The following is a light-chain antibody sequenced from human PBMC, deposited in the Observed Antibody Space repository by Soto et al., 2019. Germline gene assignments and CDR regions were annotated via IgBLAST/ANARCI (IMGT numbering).Light chain of an antibody. V-gene: IGKV3-11*01. CDR2: DAS. CDR1: QSISTY. J-gene: IGKJ5*01. CDR3: QQRYNWRA. Sequence: EIVLTQSPATLSLSPGERATLSCRASQSISTYLAWYQQKPGQAPRLLISDASNRATDIPARFSGSGSETDFTLTISSLEPEDFAVYYCQQRYNWRAFGQGTRLEIK.